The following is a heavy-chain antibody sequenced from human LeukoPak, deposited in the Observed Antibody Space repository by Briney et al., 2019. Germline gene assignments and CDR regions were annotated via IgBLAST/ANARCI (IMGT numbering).Heavy chain of an antibody. Sequence: ASVKVSCKASGYTFISYGITWVRQAPGQGLEWMGWISAYNGNTNYAQKLQDRVTMTTDTSTRTVYMELRSPRSDDTAVYYCARCRGESITRLDYWGQGTLVTVSS. CDR2: ISAYNGNT. V-gene: IGHV1-18*01. CDR1: GYTFISYG. D-gene: IGHD3-10*01. CDR3: ARCRGESITRLDY. J-gene: IGHJ4*02.